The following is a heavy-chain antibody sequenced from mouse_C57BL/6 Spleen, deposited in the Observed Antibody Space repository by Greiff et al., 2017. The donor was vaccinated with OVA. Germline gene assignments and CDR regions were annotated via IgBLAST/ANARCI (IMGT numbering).Heavy chain of an antibody. CDR2: ISSGSSTI. D-gene: IGHD2-4*01. V-gene: IGHV5-17*01. CDR1: GFTFSDYG. J-gene: IGHJ2*01. Sequence: EVKLMESGGGLVKPGGSLKLSCAASGFTFSDYGMHWVRQAPEKGLEWVAYISSGSSTIYYADTVKGRFTISRDNAKNTLFLQMTSLRSEDTAMYYCAREDYDGSSLYFDYWGQGTTLTVSS. CDR3: AREDYDGSSLYFDY.